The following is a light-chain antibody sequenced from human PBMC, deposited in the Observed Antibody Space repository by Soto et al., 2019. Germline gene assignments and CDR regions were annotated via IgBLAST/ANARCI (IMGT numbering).Light chain of an antibody. CDR2: EVS. CDR1: SSDVGGYNY. Sequence: QSALTQPPSASGSPGQSVTNSCTGTSSDVGGYNYVSWYQQHPGKAPKLMIYEVSKRPSGVPDRFSGSKSGNTASLTVSGLQAEDEADYYCSSYAGSNNLVVFGGGTQLTVL. V-gene: IGLV2-8*01. J-gene: IGLJ2*01. CDR3: SSYAGSNNLVV.